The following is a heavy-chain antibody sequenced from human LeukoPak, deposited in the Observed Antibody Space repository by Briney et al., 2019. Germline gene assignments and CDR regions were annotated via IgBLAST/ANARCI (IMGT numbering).Heavy chain of an antibody. CDR3: ARHEYSSSWYFSDY. J-gene: IGHJ4*02. Sequence: SETLSLTCTVSGGSISSYYRSWIRQPPGKGLEWIGYIYYSGSTKYNPSLESRVTISVDTSKNQFSLKLSSVTAADTAVYYCARHEYSSSWYFSDYWGQGTLATVSS. CDR2: IYYSGST. D-gene: IGHD6-13*01. V-gene: IGHV4-59*08. CDR1: GGSISSYY.